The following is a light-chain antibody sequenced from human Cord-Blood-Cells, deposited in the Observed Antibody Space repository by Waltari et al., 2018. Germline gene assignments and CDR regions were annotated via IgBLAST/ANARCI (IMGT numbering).Light chain of an antibody. CDR3: SSYTSSSTYVV. V-gene: IGLV2-14*01. J-gene: IGLJ2*01. CDR2: DVS. Sequence: QSALTQPASVSGSLGQSITISCTGTSSDVGGYNYVSSYQQHPGKAPKLMIYDVSNRPSGVSNRFSGSKSGNTASLTISGLQAEDEADYYCSSYTSSSTYVVFGGGTKLTVL. CDR1: SSDVGGYNY.